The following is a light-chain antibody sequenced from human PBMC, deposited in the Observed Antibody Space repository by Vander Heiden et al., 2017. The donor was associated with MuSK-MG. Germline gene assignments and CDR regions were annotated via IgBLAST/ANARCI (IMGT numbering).Light chain of an antibody. J-gene: IGKJ1*01. CDR2: WAS. V-gene: IGKV4-1*01. CDR3: QQNDSNPPWT. CDR1: QSVLYSSNNKNY. Sequence: DIVMTQSPDSLAVSLGERATINCKSSQSVLYSSNNKNYLAWYQQKPGQPPKLLIYWASTRESGVPDRFSRSGYGTDFTLTISSLQAEDVAVYYCQQNDSNPPWTFGQGTKVEIK.